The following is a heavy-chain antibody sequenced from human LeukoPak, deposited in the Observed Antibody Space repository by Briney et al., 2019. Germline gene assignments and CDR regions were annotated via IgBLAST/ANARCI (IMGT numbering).Heavy chain of an antibody. CDR2: IKQDGSEK. Sequence: GGSLRLSCAASGFTFSSYWMSWVRQAPGKGLEWVANIKQDGSEKYYVDSVKGRFTISRDNAKNTLYLQMNSLRAEDTALYYCATGTSSSWYQVYDYWGQGTLVTVSS. D-gene: IGHD6-13*01. CDR3: ATGTSSSWYQVYDY. V-gene: IGHV3-7*01. J-gene: IGHJ4*02. CDR1: GFTFSSYW.